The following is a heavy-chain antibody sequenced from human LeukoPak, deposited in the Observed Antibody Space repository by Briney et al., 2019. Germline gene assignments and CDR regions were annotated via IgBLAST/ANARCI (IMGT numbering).Heavy chain of an antibody. CDR3: ARVPSDYYYDSSGQLDY. CDR1: GFTFSSYG. Sequence: PGGSLRLSCAASGFTFSSYGMHWVRQAPGKGLVWVAFIRYDGSDKYYADSVKGRFTISRDNSKNTLYLQMNSLRAEDTAVYYCARVPSDYYYDSSGQLDYWGQGTLVTVSS. V-gene: IGHV3-30*02. D-gene: IGHD3-22*01. J-gene: IGHJ4*02. CDR2: IRYDGSDK.